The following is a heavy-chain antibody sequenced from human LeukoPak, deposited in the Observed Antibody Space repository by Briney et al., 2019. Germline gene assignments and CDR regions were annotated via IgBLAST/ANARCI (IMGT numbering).Heavy chain of an antibody. CDR1: GYSFTSYW. CDR3: ARHDNGYAYSYNFDY. D-gene: IGHD5-18*01. Sequence: GESLTISCKGSGYSFTSYWISWVRQMPGKGLEWMGRIDPSDSYTNYSPSFQGHVIISADKSISTAYLQWSSLKASDTAMYYCARHDNGYAYSYNFDYWGQGTLVTVSS. V-gene: IGHV5-10-1*01. CDR2: IDPSDSYT. J-gene: IGHJ4*02.